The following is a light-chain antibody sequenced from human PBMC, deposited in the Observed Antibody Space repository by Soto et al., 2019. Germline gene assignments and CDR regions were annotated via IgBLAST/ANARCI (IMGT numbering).Light chain of an antibody. J-gene: IGLJ1*01. CDR3: SSYAGSSNV. CDR2: EVT. CDR1: PSDIGRYNY. V-gene: IGLV2-14*01. Sequence: QSVLTQPASVSGSPGQSITISCTGTPSDIGRYNYVSWYQQFPGKVPKLLIYEVTSRPSEVSARFTGSKSGSTASLTISGLQAEDEADYYCSSYAGSSNVFGTGTKVTVL.